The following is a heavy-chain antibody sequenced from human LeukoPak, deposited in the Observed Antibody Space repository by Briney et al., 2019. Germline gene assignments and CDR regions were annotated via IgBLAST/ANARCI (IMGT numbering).Heavy chain of an antibody. CDR3: ANHYYGSGSKGYFDY. D-gene: IGHD3-10*01. V-gene: IGHV3-74*01. J-gene: IGHJ4*02. CDR2: INSDGSST. Sequence: PGGSLRLSCAASGFTFSSYWMHWVRQAPGKGLVWVSRINSDGSSTSYADSVKGRFIISRDNSKNTLYLQMNSLRAEDTAIYYCANHYYGSGSKGYFDYWGQGTLVTVSS. CDR1: GFTFSSYW.